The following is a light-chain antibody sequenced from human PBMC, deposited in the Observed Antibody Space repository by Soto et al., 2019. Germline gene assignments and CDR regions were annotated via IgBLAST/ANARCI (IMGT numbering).Light chain of an antibody. J-gene: IGKJ2*01. CDR2: DAS. V-gene: IGKV1-5*01. CDR3: QQYNNYLYT. Sequence: DIQMTQSPSTLSASVGDRVTITCRASQSISSWLAWYQQNPGKAPKLLIYDASSLESGVPSKLSGSGSGTEFTLTIRSLQPDDFATYYCQQYNNYLYTFGQGTKLEIK. CDR1: QSISSW.